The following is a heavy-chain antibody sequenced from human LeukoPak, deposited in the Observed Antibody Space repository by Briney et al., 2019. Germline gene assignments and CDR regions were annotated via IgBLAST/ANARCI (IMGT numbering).Heavy chain of an antibody. CDR2: INHSGST. CDR1: GGSISSYY. Sequence: SETLSLTCTVSGGSISSYYWSWIRQPPGKGLEWIGEINHSGSTSYNPSLKSRVTISVDTSKNQFSLKLSSVTAADTAVYYCARRGSMTGPPPLWGQGTLVTVSS. D-gene: IGHD6-6*01. CDR3: ARRGSMTGPPPL. J-gene: IGHJ4*02. V-gene: IGHV4-34*01.